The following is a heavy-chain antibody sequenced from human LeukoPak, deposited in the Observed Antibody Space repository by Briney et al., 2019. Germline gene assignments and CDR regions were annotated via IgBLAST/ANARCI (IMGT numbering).Heavy chain of an antibody. Sequence: SETLSLTCTASAGSISSTSYYWGWIRQPPGKGLEWIGSIYYSGSTYYNPSLKSRVTISEDTSKNQFSLKLSSVTAADTAVYYCARARSGLDYWGQGTLVTVSS. J-gene: IGHJ4*02. CDR2: IYYSGST. CDR1: AGSISSTSYY. CDR3: ARARSGLDY. D-gene: IGHD2-15*01. V-gene: IGHV4-39*01.